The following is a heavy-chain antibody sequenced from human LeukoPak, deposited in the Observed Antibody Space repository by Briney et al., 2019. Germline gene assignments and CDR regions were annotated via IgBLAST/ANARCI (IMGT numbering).Heavy chain of an antibody. V-gene: IGHV4-39*01. CDR1: GGSKSSSSYY. J-gene: IGHJ4*02. CDR2: IYYSGST. D-gene: IGHD1-26*01. Sequence: PSETLSLTCTVPGGSKSSSSYYWGWIRQPPGKGLEWIGSIYYSGSTYYNPSLKSRVTISVDTSKNQFSLKLSSVTAADTAVYYCAIILGEWELLPPDYWGQGTLVTVSS. CDR3: AIILGEWELLPPDY.